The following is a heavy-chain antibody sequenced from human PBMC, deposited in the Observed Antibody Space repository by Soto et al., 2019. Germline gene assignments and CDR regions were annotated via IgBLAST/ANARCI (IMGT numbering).Heavy chain of an antibody. J-gene: IGHJ6*02. Sequence: QVQLVQSGAEVKKPGSSVRVSCKASGTIFSSYTISWVRQAPGQGLEWMGRIIPILGETNSAQKFQGRVNLTADQSTKLGYMELNSLRLEDTAVYYCARGLGGRMDDWGQGTTVTVSS. CDR3: ARGLGGRMDD. CDR2: IIPILGET. D-gene: IGHD3-16*01. CDR1: GTIFSSYT. V-gene: IGHV1-69*08.